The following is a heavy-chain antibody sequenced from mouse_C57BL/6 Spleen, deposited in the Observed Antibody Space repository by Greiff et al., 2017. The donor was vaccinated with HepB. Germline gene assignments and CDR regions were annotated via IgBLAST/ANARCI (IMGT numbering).Heavy chain of an antibody. CDR3: ARGYSYYAMDY. J-gene: IGHJ4*01. Sequence: EVKLVESGGGLVKPGGSLKLSCAASGFTFSDYGMHWVRQAPEKGLEWVAYISSGSSTIYYADTVKGRFTISRDNAKNTLFLQMTSLRSEDTAMYYCARGYSYYAMDYWGQGTSVTVSS. D-gene: IGHD2-14*01. CDR2: ISSGSSTI. CDR1: GFTFSDYG. V-gene: IGHV5-17*01.